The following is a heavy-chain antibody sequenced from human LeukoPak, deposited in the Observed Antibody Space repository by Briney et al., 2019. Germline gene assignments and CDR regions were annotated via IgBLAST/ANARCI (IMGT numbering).Heavy chain of an antibody. CDR3: ARQRRDGYKPASWFDP. CDR1: GGSISSYY. D-gene: IGHD5-24*01. J-gene: IGHJ5*02. Sequence: SETLSLTCTVPGGSISSYYWSWIRQPPGKGLEWIGYIYYSGSTNYNPSLKSRVTISVDTSKNQFSLKLSSVTAADTAVYYCARQRRDGYKPASWFDPWGQGTLVTVSS. CDR2: IYYSGST. V-gene: IGHV4-59*08.